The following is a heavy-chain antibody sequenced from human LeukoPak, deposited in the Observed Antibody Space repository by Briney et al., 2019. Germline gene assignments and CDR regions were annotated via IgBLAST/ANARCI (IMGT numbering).Heavy chain of an antibody. CDR1: GFTFSDYY. CDR3: AGFVDGSGWSRPYDY. D-gene: IGHD6-19*01. CDR2: ISSSGSTI. J-gene: IGHJ4*02. Sequence: GGSLRLSCAASGFTFSDYYMSWIRQAPGKGLEWVSYISSSGSTIYYADSVKGRFTISRDNAKNSLYLQMNSLRAEDTAVYYCAGFVDGSGWSRPYDYWGQGTLVTVSS. V-gene: IGHV3-11*01.